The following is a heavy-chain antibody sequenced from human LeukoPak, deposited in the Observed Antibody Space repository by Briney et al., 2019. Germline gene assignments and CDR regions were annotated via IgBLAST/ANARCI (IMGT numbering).Heavy chain of an antibody. CDR1: GFTFSSYS. D-gene: IGHD6-13*01. CDR3: ARDLAGTRFYYFDY. CDR2: ISSSSSTI. Sequence: GGSLRLSCVASGFTFSSYSMNWVRQAPGKGLEWVSYISSSSSTIYYADSVKGRFTISRDNAKNSLYLQMNSLRAEDTAVYYCARDLAGTRFYYFDYWGQGTLVTVSS. V-gene: IGHV3-48*01. J-gene: IGHJ4*02.